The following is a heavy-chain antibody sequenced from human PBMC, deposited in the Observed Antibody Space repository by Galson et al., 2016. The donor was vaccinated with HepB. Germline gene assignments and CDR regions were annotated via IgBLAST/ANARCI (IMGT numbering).Heavy chain of an antibody. Sequence: SLRLSCAASGFTFSNFWMNWVRQAPGKGLEWVSGITWNGVNTGYADSVRGRFTVSRDNAKNSLYLQMNSLSVEETAVNFCARDMSATGLFWYSDLWGRGPLVSGAS. CDR2: ITWNGVNT. CDR3: ARDMSATGLFWYSDL. D-gene: IGHD1-14*01. J-gene: IGHJ2*01. CDR1: GFTFSNFW. V-gene: IGHV3-9*01.